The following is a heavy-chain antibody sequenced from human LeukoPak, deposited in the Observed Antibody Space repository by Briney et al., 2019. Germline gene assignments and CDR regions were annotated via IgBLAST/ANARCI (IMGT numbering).Heavy chain of an antibody. J-gene: IGHJ4*02. CDR3: SRRMAVAATFDY. D-gene: IGHD6-19*01. CDR2: ISPDNGDT. V-gene: IGHV1-2*02. CDR1: GYTFTGYY. Sequence: ASVKVSCKASGYTFTGYYIHWVRQAPGHGLEWMGWISPDNGDTHYAQKFQGRVTMSRDTSISTVYTELSRLRDDDTAVYYCSRRMAVAATFDYWGQGTLVTVSS.